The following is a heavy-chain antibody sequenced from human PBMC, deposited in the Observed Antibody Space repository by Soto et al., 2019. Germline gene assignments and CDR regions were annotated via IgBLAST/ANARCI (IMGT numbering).Heavy chain of an antibody. D-gene: IGHD1-26*01. J-gene: IGHJ4*02. Sequence: ASVKVSCKASGYTFTSYGIPWVRQAPGQGLEWMGWISVYNGNTNYAQRLQGRVTMTTDTSTTTAYMELRSLRSDDTAVYYCARVQKRFQDGSFDYWGQGTLVSAPQ. V-gene: IGHV1-18*01. CDR1: GYTFTSYG. CDR2: ISVYNGNT. CDR3: ARVQKRFQDGSFDY.